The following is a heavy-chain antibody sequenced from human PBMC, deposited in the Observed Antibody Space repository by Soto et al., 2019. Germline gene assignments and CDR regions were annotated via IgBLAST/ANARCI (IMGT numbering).Heavy chain of an antibody. CDR2: MTPNSGNP. D-gene: IGHD3-10*01. Sequence: QVQLVQSGAEVKNPGASVKVSCTASGYTFTSFDINWVRQAPGQGLEWMGWMTPNSGNPGYAQKFQGRGTMTRNTAISTAYMELSSLRSADTAVYYCARGPIYGSGSYLSDPWGQGTLVTVSS. CDR1: GYTFTSFD. CDR3: ARGPIYGSGSYLSDP. J-gene: IGHJ5*02. V-gene: IGHV1-8*01.